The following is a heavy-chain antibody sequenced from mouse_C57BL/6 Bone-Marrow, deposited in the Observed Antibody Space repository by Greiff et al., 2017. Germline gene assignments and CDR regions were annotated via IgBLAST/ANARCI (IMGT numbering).Heavy chain of an antibody. J-gene: IGHJ4*01. Sequence: EVKLVESGGGLVQPGGSLSLSCAASGFTFTDYYMSWVHQPPGKALEWLGFIRNKANGYTTEYSASVKGRFTISRDNSQSILYLQMNALRAEDSATYYCARSDTTMDYWGQGTSVTVSS. CDR3: ARSDTTMDY. CDR2: IRNKANGYTT. D-gene: IGHD1-1*01. V-gene: IGHV7-3*01. CDR1: GFTFTDYY.